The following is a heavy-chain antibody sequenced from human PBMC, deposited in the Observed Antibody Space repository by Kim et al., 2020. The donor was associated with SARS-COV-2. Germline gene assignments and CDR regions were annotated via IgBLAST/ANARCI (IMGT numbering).Heavy chain of an antibody. D-gene: IGHD6-13*01. Sequence: GGSLRLSCAASGFTFSSYSMNWVRQAPGKGLEWVSSISSSSSYIYYADSVKGRFTISRDNAKNSLYLQMNSLRAEDTAVYYCASDTGYSSSWTAGGRYYFDYWGQGTRVTVSS. J-gene: IGHJ4*02. CDR3: ASDTGYSSSWTAGGRYYFDY. V-gene: IGHV3-21*01. CDR2: ISSSSSYI. CDR1: GFTFSSYS.